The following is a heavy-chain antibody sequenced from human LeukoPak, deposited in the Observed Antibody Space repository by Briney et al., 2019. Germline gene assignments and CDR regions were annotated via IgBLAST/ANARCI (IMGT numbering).Heavy chain of an antibody. Sequence: GGSLRLSCAASGFTSSSYSMNWVRQAPGKGLEWVSYISSSSSSTIYYADSVKGRFTISRDNAKNSLYLQMNSLRAEDTAVYYCARDNGLVGAYQPFDYWGQGTLVTVSS. V-gene: IGHV3-48*04. J-gene: IGHJ4*02. D-gene: IGHD1-26*01. CDR3: ARDNGLVGAYQPFDY. CDR1: GFTSSSYS. CDR2: ISSSSSSTI.